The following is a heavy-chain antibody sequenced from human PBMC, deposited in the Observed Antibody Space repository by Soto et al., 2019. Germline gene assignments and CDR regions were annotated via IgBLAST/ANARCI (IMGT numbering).Heavy chain of an antibody. CDR1: GYILTTYY. D-gene: IGHD1-26*01. CDR2: INPSVGNT. Sequence: QVHLVQSGAEVKKPGASVRISCKASGYILTTYYMYWVRQAPGQVFEWMGTINPSVGNTDYSQRFQGRITMTRDTSTATVYMELGDLRSDDTAVYFCARGGRVGSTGDSFDSWGQGTLVTVSS. V-gene: IGHV1-46*01. J-gene: IGHJ4*02. CDR3: ARGGRVGSTGDSFDS.